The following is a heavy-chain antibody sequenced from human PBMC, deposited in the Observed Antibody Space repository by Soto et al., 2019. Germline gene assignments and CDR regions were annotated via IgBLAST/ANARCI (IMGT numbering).Heavy chain of an antibody. Sequence: PSQTLSLTCAISGDSVSSNSAAWNWIRQSPSRGLEWLGRTYYRSKWYNDYAVSVKSRITINPDTSKNQFSLQLNSVTPEDTAVYYCARDRDIVAVPAATPSYYYGMDVWGQGTTVTVSS. J-gene: IGHJ6*02. D-gene: IGHD2-2*01. CDR1: GDSVSSNSAA. V-gene: IGHV6-1*01. CDR2: TYYRSKWYN. CDR3: ARDRDIVAVPAATPSYYYGMDV.